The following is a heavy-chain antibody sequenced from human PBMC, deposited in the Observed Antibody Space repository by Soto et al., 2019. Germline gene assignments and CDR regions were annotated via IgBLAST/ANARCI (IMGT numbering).Heavy chain of an antibody. CDR1: GFTFSEYW. J-gene: IGHJ6*02. V-gene: IGHV3-7*01. D-gene: IGHD3-16*01. CDR2: IKQDGSEE. Sequence: HPGGSLRLSCGASGFTFSEYWMSWVRQAPGKGLEWLANIKQDGSEEYYVDSVKGRFTISRDNAKNSLYLHISGLRVGDTAVYYCARDIPFYYGMDVWGQGTTVTVSS. CDR3: ARDIPFYYGMDV.